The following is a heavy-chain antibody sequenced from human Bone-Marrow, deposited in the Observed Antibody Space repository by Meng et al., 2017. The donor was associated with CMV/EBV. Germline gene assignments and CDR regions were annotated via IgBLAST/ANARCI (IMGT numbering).Heavy chain of an antibody. J-gene: IGHJ6*02. D-gene: IGHD2-2*01. V-gene: IGHV1-8*01. CDR3: AREAWYQLLLGRYYYYGMDV. CDR1: GYTFTSYD. Sequence: ASVKVSCKASGYTFTSYDINWVRQATGQGLEWMGWMNPNSGNTGYAQKFQGRVTMTRNTSISTAYMELSSLRSEDTAVYYCAREAWYQLLLGRYYYYGMDVWGQGTKVTVS. CDR2: MNPNSGNT.